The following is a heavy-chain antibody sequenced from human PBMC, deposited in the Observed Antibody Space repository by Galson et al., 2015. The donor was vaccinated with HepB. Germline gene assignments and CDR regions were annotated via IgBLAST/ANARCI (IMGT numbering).Heavy chain of an antibody. D-gene: IGHD5-12*01. J-gene: IGHJ3*02. CDR2: ISWNSGSI. CDR3: AKDIESGYDPGPLDI. V-gene: IGHV3-9*01. Sequence: LRLSCAASGFTFADYAMHWVRQAPGKGLEWVSSISWNSGSIGYAASVKGRFTISRDNAKNSLYLQMNSLRAEDTALYYCAKDIESGYDPGPLDIWGQGTMVTVSS. CDR1: GFTFADYA.